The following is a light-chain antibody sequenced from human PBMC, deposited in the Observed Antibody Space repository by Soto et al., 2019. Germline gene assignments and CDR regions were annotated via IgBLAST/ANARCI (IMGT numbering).Light chain of an antibody. J-gene: IGKJ1*01. CDR2: GAS. CDR3: QQYGSSPRT. CDR1: QSVSSSY. Sequence: IILTQSPGTLSLSTGERATLHCRASQSVSSSYLAWYQQKPGQAPRLLIYGASSRATGIPDRFSGSGSGTDFTLTISRLEPEDFAVYYCQQYGSSPRTFGQGTKVDIK. V-gene: IGKV3-20*01.